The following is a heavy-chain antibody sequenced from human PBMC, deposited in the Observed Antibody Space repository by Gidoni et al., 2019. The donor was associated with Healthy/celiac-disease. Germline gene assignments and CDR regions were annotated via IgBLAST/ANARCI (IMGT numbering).Heavy chain of an antibody. V-gene: IGHV1-2*02. CDR2: INHNIGGT. CDR1: GYTFTGYY. CDR3: ASLWFGEVSACDI. D-gene: IGHD3-10*01. J-gene: IGHJ3*02. Sequence: QVQLVRSGAEVKKPGASVKVSCKASGYTFTGYYMNWWRQAHGQGLEWLGWINHNIGGTNDAQKFQGRVTMTRDTSISTAYMELSRLRSDDTAVYYCASLWFGEVSACDIWGQGTMVTVSS.